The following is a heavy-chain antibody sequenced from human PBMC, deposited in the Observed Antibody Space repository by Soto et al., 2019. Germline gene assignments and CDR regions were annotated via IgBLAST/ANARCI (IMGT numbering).Heavy chain of an antibody. J-gene: IGHJ4*02. CDR2: IYYSGST. V-gene: IGHV4-31*02. Sequence: PSETLSLTXTVSGGSISSGGYYWSWIRQHPGKGLEWIGYIYYSGSTYYNPSLKSRVTISVDTSKNQFSLKLSSVTAADTAVYYCARVDNYYDSSGYYADYWGQGTLVTVSS. D-gene: IGHD3-22*01. CDR3: ARVDNYYDSSGYYADY. CDR1: GGSISSGGYY.